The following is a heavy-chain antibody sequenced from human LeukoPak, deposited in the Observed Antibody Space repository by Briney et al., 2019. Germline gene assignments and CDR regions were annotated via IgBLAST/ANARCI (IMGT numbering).Heavy chain of an antibody. J-gene: IGHJ4*02. CDR1: GGSFSGYY. Sequence: SETLSLTCAVYGGSFSGYYWSWIRQPPGKGLEWIGEINHSGSTNYNPSLKSRVTISVDTSKNQFSLRLSSVTAADTAVYYCASGYYYDSSGYLEKYYFDYWGQGTLVTVSS. V-gene: IGHV4-34*01. D-gene: IGHD3-22*01. CDR2: INHSGST. CDR3: ASGYYYDSSGYLEKYYFDY.